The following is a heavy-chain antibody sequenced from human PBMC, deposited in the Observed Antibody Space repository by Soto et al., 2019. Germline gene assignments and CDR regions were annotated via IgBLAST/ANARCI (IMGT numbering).Heavy chain of an antibody. V-gene: IGHV3-33*01. CDR3: ARDVRTTVVTGTRYYYYGMDV. J-gene: IGHJ6*02. Sequence: GGSLRLSCAASGFIFSSYGMHWVRQAPGKGLEWVAVIWYDGSNKYYADSVKGRFTISRDNSKNTLYLQMNSLRAEDTAVYYCARDVRTTVVTGTRYYYYGMDVWGQGTTVTVSS. CDR1: GFIFSSYG. D-gene: IGHD4-17*01. CDR2: IWYDGSNK.